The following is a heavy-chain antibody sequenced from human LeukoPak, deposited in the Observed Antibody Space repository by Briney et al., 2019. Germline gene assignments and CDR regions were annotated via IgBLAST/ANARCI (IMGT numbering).Heavy chain of an antibody. D-gene: IGHD3-22*01. CDR2: IYYSGST. J-gene: IGHJ4*02. CDR3: AKDGVNNYDISGYDI. Sequence: SETVSLTCTVSGGSISSSSYYWGWIRQPPGKGLEWIGSIYYSGSTYYNPSLKSRVTISVETSKTRFSLTLSSVTAADTAVYYCAKDGVNNYDISGYDIWSQGTLVTVSS. CDR1: GGSISSSSYY. V-gene: IGHV4-39*07.